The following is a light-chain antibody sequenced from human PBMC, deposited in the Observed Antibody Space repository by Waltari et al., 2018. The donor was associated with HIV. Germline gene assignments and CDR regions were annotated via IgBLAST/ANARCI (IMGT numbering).Light chain of an antibody. CDR1: SPNLGQNY. CDR2: DMD. Sequence: QSVLTQPPSVSAAPGQQVTISCSGSSPNLGQNYVSWYQQFPGAAPKLLIYDMDKRPSGIPDRFSGSKSGTSATLGITGLQPGDEADYYCGTWESSLSAELFGGGTKLTVL. J-gene: IGLJ2*01. V-gene: IGLV1-51*01. CDR3: GTWESSLSAEL.